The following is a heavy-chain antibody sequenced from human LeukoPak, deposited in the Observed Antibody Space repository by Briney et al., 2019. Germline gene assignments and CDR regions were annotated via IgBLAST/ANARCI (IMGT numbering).Heavy chain of an antibody. CDR3: ARHDRHYYDRSGYFAEYFDY. V-gene: IGHV4-59*08. D-gene: IGHD3-22*01. Sequence: SETLSLTCTVSGGSISSYYWSWIRQPPGKGLEWIGYIYYSGSTNYNPSLKSRVTISVDTSKNQFSLKLTSVTAADTAVYYCARHDRHYYDRSGYFAEYFDYWGQGTLVTVSS. J-gene: IGHJ4*02. CDR2: IYYSGST. CDR1: GGSISSYY.